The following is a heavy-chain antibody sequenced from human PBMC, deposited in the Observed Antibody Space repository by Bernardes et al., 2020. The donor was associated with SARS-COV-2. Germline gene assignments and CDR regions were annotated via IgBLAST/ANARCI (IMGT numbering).Heavy chain of an antibody. CDR1: GFTFSSYT. J-gene: IGHJ4*02. CDR2: ISSSSYI. V-gene: IGHV3-21*01. Sequence: GGSLRLSCAASGFTFSSYTMNWVRQAPGKGLEWVSSISSSSYIYYTDSVKGRFTISRDNAKNSLYLQMNSLRAEDTAVYFCARAPHRYCSGGNCYSDFDYWGQGTLVTVSS. CDR3: ARAPHRYCSGGNCYSDFDY. D-gene: IGHD2-15*01.